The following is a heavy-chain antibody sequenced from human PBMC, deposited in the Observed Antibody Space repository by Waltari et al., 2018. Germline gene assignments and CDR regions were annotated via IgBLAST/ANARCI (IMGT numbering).Heavy chain of an antibody. CDR3: AREPDAGTFDH. Sequence: QVQLQESGPRLVTPSETLSLTCAVSGYSLTGGYYWGGTRQPPGKGLEWIGSIDRRGSTYYNPSLKSRVSLAVDTSKNQFFLWVSSVTAADTALYFCAREPDAGTFDHWGQGNLVTVSS. J-gene: IGHJ4*02. CDR1: GYSLTGGYY. D-gene: IGHD3-10*01. V-gene: IGHV4-38-2*02. CDR2: IDRRGST.